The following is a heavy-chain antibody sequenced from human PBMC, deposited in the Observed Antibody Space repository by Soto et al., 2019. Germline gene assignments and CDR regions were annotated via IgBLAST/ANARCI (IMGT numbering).Heavy chain of an antibody. V-gene: IGHV3-30-3*01. Sequence: GGSLRLSCAASGFTFSSYAMHWVRQAPGKGLEWVAVISYDGSNKYYADSVKGRFTISRDNSKNTLYLQMNSLRAEDTAVYYCARDMMSLDAFDIWGQGTMVTVSS. J-gene: IGHJ3*02. D-gene: IGHD3-16*01. CDR3: ARDMMSLDAFDI. CDR2: ISYDGSNK. CDR1: GFTFSSYA.